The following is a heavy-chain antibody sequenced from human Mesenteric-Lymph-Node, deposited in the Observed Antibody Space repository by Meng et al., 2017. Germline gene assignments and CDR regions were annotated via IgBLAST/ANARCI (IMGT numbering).Heavy chain of an antibody. J-gene: IGHJ4*02. Sequence: GESLKISCAASGFTFSNYGMYWVRQAPGKGLEWVALIWYDGYNKYYADSVKGRFTISRDNSKNTLLLQMNSLRAEDTAVYYCAREERDSSGYYPDYWGQGTLVTVSS. CDR2: IWYDGYNK. CDR1: GFTFSNYG. D-gene: IGHD3-22*01. V-gene: IGHV3-33*01. CDR3: AREERDSSGYYPDY.